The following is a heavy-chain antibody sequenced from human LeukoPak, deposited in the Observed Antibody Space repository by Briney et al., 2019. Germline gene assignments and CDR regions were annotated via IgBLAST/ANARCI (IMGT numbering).Heavy chain of an antibody. D-gene: IGHD7-27*01. CDR2: INHSGST. V-gene: IGHV4-34*01. Sequence: SETLSLTCAVYGGSFSGYYWSWIRQPPGKGLEWIGEINHSGSTNYNPSLKSRLTISVDTSKNQFSLKPSSVTAADTAVYYCAANMGMGSRWGQGTLVIVSS. J-gene: IGHJ4*02. CDR1: GGSFSGYY. CDR3: AANMGMGSR.